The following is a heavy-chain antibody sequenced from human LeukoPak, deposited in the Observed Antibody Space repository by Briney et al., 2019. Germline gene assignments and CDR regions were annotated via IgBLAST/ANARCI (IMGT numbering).Heavy chain of an antibody. V-gene: IGHV3-53*01. CDR2: IYSGGNT. J-gene: IGHJ4*02. D-gene: IGHD2-15*01. CDR1: GLTVSSNC. Sequence: GGSLRLSCAASGLTVSSNCMSWVRQAPGKGLEWVSFIYSGGNTYYADSVKGRFTISRDNSKNTVHLQMNSLRAEDTAVYYCAKDLSWYCSGGSCSLLSFDYWGQGTLVTVSS. CDR3: AKDLSWYCSGGSCSLLSFDY.